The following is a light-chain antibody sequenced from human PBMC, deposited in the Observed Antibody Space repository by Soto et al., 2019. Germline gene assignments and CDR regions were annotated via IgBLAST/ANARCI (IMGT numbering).Light chain of an antibody. J-gene: IGKJ5*01. CDR1: QTVSTY. Sequence: EIMLTQSPATLALSPGERATLSCRASQTVSTYLAWYQQKPGRAPRLLIYAESFRATGIPARFSGSVSETDFTVTISSLEPEDFAVYYCQQHSTLPITLGQGTRLEIK. V-gene: IGKV3-11*01. CDR2: AES. CDR3: QQHSTLPIT.